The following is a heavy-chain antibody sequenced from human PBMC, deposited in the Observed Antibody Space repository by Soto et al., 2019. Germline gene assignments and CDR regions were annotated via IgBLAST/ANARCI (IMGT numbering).Heavy chain of an antibody. D-gene: IGHD3-10*01. Sequence: ASVKVSCKASGYTFPNYGITWVRQAPGQGLEWMGWITPYKDNTKYAQNLQGRVTMTTDTSTSTAYMELRSLRSDDTAMYYCARDLDGSGAYYTDFWGQGTLVTVSS. J-gene: IGHJ4*02. CDR3: ARDLDGSGAYYTDF. CDR1: GYTFPNYG. CDR2: ITPYKDNT. V-gene: IGHV1-18*01.